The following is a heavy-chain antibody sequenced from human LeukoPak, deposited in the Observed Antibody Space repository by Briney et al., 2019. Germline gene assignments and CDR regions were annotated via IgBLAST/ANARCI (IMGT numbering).Heavy chain of an antibody. CDR3: ARGPPGITIFGMVLDY. CDR2: IIPIFGTA. CDR1: GGTFSSYA. D-gene: IGHD3-3*01. J-gene: IGHJ4*02. Sequence: SVKVSCKASGGTFSSYAISWVRQAPGQGLEWMGGIIPIFGTANYAQKFQGRVTITTDESTSTAYMELSSLRSEDTAVYYCARGPPGITIFGMVLDYWGQGTLVTVSS. V-gene: IGHV1-69*05.